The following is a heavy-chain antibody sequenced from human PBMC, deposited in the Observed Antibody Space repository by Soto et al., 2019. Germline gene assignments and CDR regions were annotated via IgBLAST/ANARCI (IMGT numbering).Heavy chain of an antibody. CDR3: ARDRVVAATSILDY. V-gene: IGHV3-33*01. J-gene: IGHJ4*02. Sequence: QRQLVESGGGVVQPGRSLRLSCAASGCTFSSYGMHWVCQAPGKVRRWVAVMWYDGSNKYYADSVKGRFTISRDNSKNTLYLQMNSLRAEDTAVYYCARDRVVAATSILDYWGQGTLVTVSS. CDR2: MWYDGSNK. D-gene: IGHD2-15*01. CDR1: GCTFSSYG.